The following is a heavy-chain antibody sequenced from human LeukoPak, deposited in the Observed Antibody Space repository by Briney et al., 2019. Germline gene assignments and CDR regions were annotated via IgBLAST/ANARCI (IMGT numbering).Heavy chain of an antibody. D-gene: IGHD6-13*01. CDR3: EKDYSSSWWFHY. V-gene: IGHV3-23*01. J-gene: IGHJ4*02. Sequence: PGGSLRLSCAASGFTVSGNYVTWVRQAPGKRREGVTAISGSGGSTYYADSVRGRFTISRDNSKNTLDLQMNSLGAEDAGVCYREKDYSSSWWFHYWGQGTLVTVSS. CDR1: GFTVSGNY. CDR2: ISGSGGST.